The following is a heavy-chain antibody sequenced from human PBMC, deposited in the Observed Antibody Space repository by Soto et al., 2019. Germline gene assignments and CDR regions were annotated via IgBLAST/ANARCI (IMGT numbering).Heavy chain of an antibody. V-gene: IGHV3-7*03. J-gene: IGHJ4*02. D-gene: IGHD6-19*01. CDR2: IKPDGSGT. CDR1: GFTFSTYW. CDR3: ARDTVISSAGHAC. Sequence: EVQLVEAGGGLVQPGGSLRLSCAASGFTFSTYWMSWVRQAPGKGLEWVANIKPDGSGTYYVDSVKGRFTVYRANANNSLYLQMSSLKAEDTAVYYCARDTVISSAGHACWGQGSLVTVSS.